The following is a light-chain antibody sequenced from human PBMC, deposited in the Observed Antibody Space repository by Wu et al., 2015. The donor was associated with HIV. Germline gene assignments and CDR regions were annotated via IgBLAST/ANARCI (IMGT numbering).Light chain of an antibody. CDR1: QSISSW. Sequence: DIQMTQSPSTLSASVGDRVTITCRASQSISSWLAWYQQKPGKAPKLLIYKASSLESGVPSRFSGSGSGTEFSLTISSLQPDDFATYYCQPYHSLSWYTFGQGTKLEIK. V-gene: IGKV1-5*03. J-gene: IGKJ2*01. CDR3: QPYHSLSWYT. CDR2: KAS.